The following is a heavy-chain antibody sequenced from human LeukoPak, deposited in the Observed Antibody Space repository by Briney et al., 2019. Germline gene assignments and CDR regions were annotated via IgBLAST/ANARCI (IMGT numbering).Heavy chain of an antibody. CDR2: INHSGST. CDR3: ARVAWGPFDY. V-gene: IGHV4-39*07. Sequence: SETLSLTCTVSGGSIRTSDYYWAWIRQPPGKGLEWIGEINHSGSTNYNPSLKSRVTISVDTSKNQFSLKLSSVTAADTAVYYCARVAWGPFDYWGQGTLVTVSS. D-gene: IGHD3-16*01. CDR1: GGSIRTSDYY. J-gene: IGHJ4*02.